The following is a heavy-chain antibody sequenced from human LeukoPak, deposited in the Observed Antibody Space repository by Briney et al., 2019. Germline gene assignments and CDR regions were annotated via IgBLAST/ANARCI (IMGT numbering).Heavy chain of an antibody. CDR1: GFTFSSYA. CDR2: ISGSGGST. D-gene: IGHD3-22*01. J-gene: IGHJ1*01. Sequence: PGGSLRLSCAASGFTFSSYAMSWVRQVPGKGLEWVSAISGSGGSTYYADSVKGRFTISRDNSKNTLYLQMNSLRAEDTAVYYCAMYYYDSSGYYPEYFQHWGQGTLVTVSS. V-gene: IGHV3-23*01. CDR3: AMYYYDSSGYYPEYFQH.